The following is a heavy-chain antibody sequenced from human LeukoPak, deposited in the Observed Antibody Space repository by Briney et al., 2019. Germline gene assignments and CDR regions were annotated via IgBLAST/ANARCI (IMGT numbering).Heavy chain of an antibody. J-gene: IGHJ4*02. CDR2: ITSSSDTI. CDR1: GFTFSSYS. V-gene: IGHV3-48*02. D-gene: IGHD4-17*01. CDR3: ARVAYGDYEKHFDY. Sequence: GGSLRLSCAASGFTFSSYSMNWVRQAPGKELEWVSYITSSSDTIYYADSVKGRFTISRDNAKKSLYLQMNSLRDEDTAVYYCARVAYGDYEKHFDYWGQGTLVTVSS.